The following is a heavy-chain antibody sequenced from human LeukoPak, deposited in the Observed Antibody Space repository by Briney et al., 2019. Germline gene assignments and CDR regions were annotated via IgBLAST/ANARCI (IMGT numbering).Heavy chain of an antibody. J-gene: IGHJ4*02. Sequence: PGGSLRLSCAASGFTFSSYWMSWVRRAPGKGLEWVANIKQDGSEKYYVDSVKGRFTISRDNAKNSLYLQMNSLRAEDTAVYYCARDNYDFWSGYYMVYWGQGTLVTVSS. CDR1: GFTFSSYW. D-gene: IGHD3-3*01. CDR3: ARDNYDFWSGYYMVY. CDR2: IKQDGSEK. V-gene: IGHV3-7*01.